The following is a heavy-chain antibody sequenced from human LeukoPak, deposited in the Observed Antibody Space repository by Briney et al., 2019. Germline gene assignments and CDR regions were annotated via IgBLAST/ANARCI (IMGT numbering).Heavy chain of an antibody. CDR1: GGSISSGGYY. CDR2: IYYSGST. V-gene: IGHV4-31*03. D-gene: IGHD4-23*01. Sequence: PSETLSLTCTVAGGSISSGGYYWNWIRQHPGRGLEGFGHIYYSGSTYYNPSLKSRVTISIDTSKNQCSLKLSSVTAADTAVYYCARVPTLLETTVATYYFDYWGQGALVTVSS. CDR3: ARVPTLLETTVATYYFDY. J-gene: IGHJ4*02.